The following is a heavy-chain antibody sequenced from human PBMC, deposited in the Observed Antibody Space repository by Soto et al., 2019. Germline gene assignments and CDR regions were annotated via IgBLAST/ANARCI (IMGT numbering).Heavy chain of an antibody. V-gene: IGHV3-30*18. D-gene: IGHD5-12*01. CDR2: ISYDGSNK. CDR1: GFTFSSYG. CDR3: AKDWSENSGYDSPSDY. J-gene: IGHJ4*02. Sequence: QVQLVESGGGVVQPGRSLRLSCAASGFTFSSYGMHWVRQAPGKGLEWVAVISYDGSNKYYADSVKGRFTISRDNSKNTLYLQMNSLRAEDTAVYYCAKDWSENSGYDSPSDYWGQGTLGTVSS.